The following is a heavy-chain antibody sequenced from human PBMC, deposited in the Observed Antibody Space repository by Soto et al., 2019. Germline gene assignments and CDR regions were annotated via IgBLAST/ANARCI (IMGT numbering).Heavy chain of an antibody. CDR2: IYYSGST. CDR1: GGSISSGGYY. D-gene: IGHD2-8*01. V-gene: IGHV4-31*03. J-gene: IGHJ5*02. CDR3: AREIVLMVYAPGWFDP. Sequence: SETLSLTCTVSGGSISSGGYYWSWIRQHPGKGLEWIGYIYYSGSTYYNPSLKSRVTISVDTSKNQFSLKLSSVTAADTAVYYCAREIVLMVYAPGWFDPWGQGTLVTVSS.